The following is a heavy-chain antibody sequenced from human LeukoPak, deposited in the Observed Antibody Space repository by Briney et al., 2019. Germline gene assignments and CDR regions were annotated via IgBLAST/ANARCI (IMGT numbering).Heavy chain of an antibody. CDR1: GFDFSTYA. CDR2: ISTMSNYI. D-gene: IGHD3-10*01. CDR3: SRGVGSGSYKWFDP. J-gene: IGHJ5*02. Sequence: GGSLRLSCAASGFDFSTYAINWVRQAPGKGLEWVSSISTMSNYIFYGDSVKGRFTISRDNAKNSVYLQMNSLRPEDTAVYYCSRGVGSGSYKWFDPWGQGTLVTVSS. V-gene: IGHV3-21*01.